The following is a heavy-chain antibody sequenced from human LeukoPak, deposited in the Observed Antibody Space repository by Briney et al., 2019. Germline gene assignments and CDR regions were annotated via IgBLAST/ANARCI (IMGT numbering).Heavy chain of an antibody. CDR2: IYTNGRDT. Sequence: PGGSLRLSCAASGFTFSNYGMHWVRQAPGKGLEWVSGIYTNGRDTRYADSVKGRFTISRDNSKNTLYLQMHSLGVEDTAVYYCAHLVWEYVGGLDVWGQGTTVTVSS. J-gene: IGHJ6*02. CDR3: AHLVWEYVGGLDV. V-gene: IGHV3-NL1*01. D-gene: IGHD3/OR15-3a*01. CDR1: GFTFSNYG.